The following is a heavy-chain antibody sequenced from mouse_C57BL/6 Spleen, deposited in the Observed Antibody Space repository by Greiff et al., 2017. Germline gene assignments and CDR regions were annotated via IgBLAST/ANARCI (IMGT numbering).Heavy chain of an antibody. CDR2: IYPGDGDT. CDR3: AKMGSNYGDYYAMDY. Sequence: QVQLQQSGAELVKPGASVKISCKASGYAFISYWMNWVKQRPGKGLEWIGQIYPGDGDTNYNGKFKGKATLTADKSSSTAYMQLSSLTSEDSAVYFCAKMGSNYGDYYAMDYWGQGTSVTVSS. CDR1: GYAFISYW. V-gene: IGHV1-80*01. D-gene: IGHD2-5*01. J-gene: IGHJ4*01.